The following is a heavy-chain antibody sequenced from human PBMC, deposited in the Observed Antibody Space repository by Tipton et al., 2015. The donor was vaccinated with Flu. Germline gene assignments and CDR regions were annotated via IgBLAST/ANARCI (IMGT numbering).Heavy chain of an antibody. CDR2: ISSTGTTI. CDR3: ASLTGDDY. CDR1: EFTFSRYE. D-gene: IGHD7-27*01. J-gene: IGHJ4*02. Sequence: SLRLSCAASEFTFSRYEMNWVRQAPGKGLEWVSYISSTGTTISYADSVKGRFTISRDNAKNSLYLQMNSLRAEDTAVCYCASLTGDDYWGQGTLVTVSS. V-gene: IGHV3-48*03.